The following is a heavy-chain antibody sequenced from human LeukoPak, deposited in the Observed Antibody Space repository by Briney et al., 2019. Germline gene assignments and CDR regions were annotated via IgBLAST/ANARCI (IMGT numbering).Heavy chain of an antibody. V-gene: IGHV3-23*01. D-gene: IGHD4-23*01. Sequence: GGSLRLSCAASGFTFSSYAMSWVRQAPGKGLEWVSAISGSGGSTYYADSVKGRFTISRDNSKNTLYLQMNSLRAEDTAVYYCARVRARYDYDGNCAFDIWGQGTMVTVSS. CDR1: GFTFSSYA. CDR3: ARVRARYDYDGNCAFDI. CDR2: ISGSGGST. J-gene: IGHJ3*02.